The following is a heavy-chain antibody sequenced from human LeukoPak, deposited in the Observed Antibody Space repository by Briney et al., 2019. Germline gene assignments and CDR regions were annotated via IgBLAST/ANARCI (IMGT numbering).Heavy chain of an antibody. J-gene: IGHJ5*02. CDR3: AKGKFWSVFRWFGP. V-gene: IGHV1-2*02. CDR2: INPNSGGT. D-gene: IGHD3-3*01. Sequence: ASVHVSCRASGYTFTGYYMHWVRQAPGQGVEWMGWINPNSGGTNYAQKFQGRATMTRDTSISTASMELNRLRSDDTAVYYCAKGKFWSVFRWFGPWGQGTLVTVSS. CDR1: GYTFTGYY.